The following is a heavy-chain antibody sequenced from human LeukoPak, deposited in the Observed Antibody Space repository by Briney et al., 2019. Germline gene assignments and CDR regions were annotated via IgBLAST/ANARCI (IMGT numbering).Heavy chain of an antibody. V-gene: IGHV4-34*01. D-gene: IGHD1-14*01. CDR1: GGSFSGYY. CDR3: ARDRDRGTFDY. Sequence: SETLSLTCAVYGGSFSGYYWSWIRQPPGKGLEWIGEINHSGSTNYNPSLKSRVTISVDTSKNLFSLKLSSVTAADTAVYYCARDRDRGTFDYWGQGTLVTVSS. J-gene: IGHJ4*02. CDR2: INHSGST.